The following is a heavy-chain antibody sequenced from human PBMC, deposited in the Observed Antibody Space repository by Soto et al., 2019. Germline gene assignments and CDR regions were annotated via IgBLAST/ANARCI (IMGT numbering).Heavy chain of an antibody. J-gene: IGHJ4*02. D-gene: IGHD3-10*01. CDR2: IRSKAYGGTT. V-gene: IGHV3-49*03. CDR1: GFTFGDYA. Sequence: LRLSCTASGFTFGDYAMSWFRQAPGKGLEWVGFIRSKAYGGTTEYAASVKGRFTISRDDSKSIAYLQMNSLKTEDTAVYYCTRDLLEWFGENSPSYWGQGTLVTVSS. CDR3: TRDLLEWFGENSPSY.